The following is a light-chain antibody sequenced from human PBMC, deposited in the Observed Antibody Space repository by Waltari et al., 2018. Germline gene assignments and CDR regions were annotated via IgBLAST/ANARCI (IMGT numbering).Light chain of an antibody. V-gene: IGKV3-15*01. CDR1: QSVSSE. J-gene: IGKJ1*01. CDR3: QQYDQWPRT. CDR2: GAS. Sequence: EIVMTQPPATWPVPPGEGATPSCRASQSVSSELAWYQQIPGQAPRLLIYGASTRATAIPARFTAGGSGTDFSLSISSLQSEDFAVYYCQQYDQWPRTFGQGTKVEIK.